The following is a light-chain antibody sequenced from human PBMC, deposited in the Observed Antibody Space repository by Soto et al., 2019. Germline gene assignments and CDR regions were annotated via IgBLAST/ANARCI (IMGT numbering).Light chain of an antibody. V-gene: IGLV4-69*01. CDR2: LNSDFSH. Sequence: QTVVTQSPSASASLGASVKLTCTLSSGHSNYAIAWHQQQSEKGPRYLMKLNSDFSHSKGDGIPDRFSGSSSGAERYLTISSLQSEDEADYYCQTWGSGIVVFGGGTKLTVL. CDR3: QTWGSGIVV. CDR1: SGHSNYA. J-gene: IGLJ2*01.